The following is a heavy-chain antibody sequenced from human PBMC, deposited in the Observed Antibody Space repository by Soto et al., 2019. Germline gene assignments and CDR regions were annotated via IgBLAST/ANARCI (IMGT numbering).Heavy chain of an antibody. CDR2: IKSIANGGTT. CDR3: TRRPKAGDIRVCPLDF. Sequence: EVNLVESGGGLVKPGGSLRLSCAASGYSFKDAWMNWVRQAPGKGLECVGRIKSIANGGTTEYAAPVKGRFSISRDDSTFTLYLQMNSLQSEDTAVYYCTRRPKAGDIRVCPLDFWGRGTLVTVSA. D-gene: IGHD3-10*01. CDR1: GYSFKDAW. J-gene: IGHJ4*02. V-gene: IGHV3-15*07.